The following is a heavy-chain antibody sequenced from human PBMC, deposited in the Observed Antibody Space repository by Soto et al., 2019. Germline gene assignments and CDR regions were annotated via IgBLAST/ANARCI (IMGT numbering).Heavy chain of an antibody. D-gene: IGHD2-15*01. CDR1: GFTFGNYA. CDR3: AKKGLGSLATYCSTGDCHYAFDI. CDR2: ISGGGDGT. J-gene: IGHJ3*02. V-gene: IGHV3-23*01. Sequence: EVQLLESGGGLVQPGGSLRLSCAASGFTFGNYAMIWVRQAPGKGLEWVSTISGGGDGTYYADSVRGGFTISRENSRNTMYLQMNSLRAEETAVYYCAKKGLGSLATYCSTGDCHYAFDIWGQGTMVTVSS.